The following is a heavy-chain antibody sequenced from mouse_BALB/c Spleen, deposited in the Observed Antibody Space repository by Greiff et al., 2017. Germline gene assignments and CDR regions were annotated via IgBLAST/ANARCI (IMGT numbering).Heavy chain of an antibody. V-gene: IGHV5-6-5*01. D-gene: IGHD1-2*01. J-gene: IGHJ3*01. CDR2: ISSGGST. CDR3: ARGRYGYAFAY. CDR1: GFTFSSYA. Sequence: EVKLMESGGGLVKPGGSLKLSCAASGFTFSSYAMSWVRQTPEKRLEWVASISSGGSTYYPDSVKGRFTISRDNARNILYLQMSSLRSEDTAMYYCARGRYGYAFAYWGQGTLVTVSA.